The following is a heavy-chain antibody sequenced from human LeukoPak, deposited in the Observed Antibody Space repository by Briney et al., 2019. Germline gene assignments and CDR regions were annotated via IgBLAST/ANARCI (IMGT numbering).Heavy chain of an antibody. J-gene: IGHJ4*02. D-gene: IGHD1-26*01. CDR3: VRGAPFDY. Sequence: PGGSLRPSCAASGFSFSSYWMHWVRQAPGKGLVWVSRINSDGSRTSYADSVKGRFTISRDNAKNTLYLQMNSLRVDDTSVYYCVRGAPFDYWGQGTLVTVSS. V-gene: IGHV3-74*01. CDR1: GFSFSSYW. CDR2: INSDGSRT.